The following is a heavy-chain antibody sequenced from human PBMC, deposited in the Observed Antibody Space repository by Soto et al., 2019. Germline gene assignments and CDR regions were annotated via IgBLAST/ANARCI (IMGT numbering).Heavy chain of an antibody. V-gene: IGHV3-33*01. CDR1: GFTFSRNG. CDR2: IWYDGSKK. Sequence: QVQLVESGGGVVQPGRSLRLSCAVSGFTFSRNGVHWVRQAPGKGLEWVAIIWYDGSKKYYADSVRGRFTISRDNSKDPLYLQMTSRRVEDTAVYYCAREGSSGWYWDYWGQGTLVTVSS. J-gene: IGHJ4*02. CDR3: AREGSSGWYWDY. D-gene: IGHD6-19*01.